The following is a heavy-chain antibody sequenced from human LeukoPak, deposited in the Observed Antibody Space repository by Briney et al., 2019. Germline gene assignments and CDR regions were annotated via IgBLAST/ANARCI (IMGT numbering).Heavy chain of an antibody. V-gene: IGHV3-13*01. J-gene: IGHJ6*03. Sequence: PGGSLRLSCAASGFTFSSFDMHWVRQPTGQGLDWVSSIGTASDTYYPGSVEGRFTLSRDNPKNSLYLQMNSLTAGDTAVYYCARGPPRGKYYYMDVWGKGTTVTVSS. CDR1: GFTFSSFD. D-gene: IGHD1-1*01. CDR3: ARGPPRGKYYYMDV. CDR2: IGTASDT.